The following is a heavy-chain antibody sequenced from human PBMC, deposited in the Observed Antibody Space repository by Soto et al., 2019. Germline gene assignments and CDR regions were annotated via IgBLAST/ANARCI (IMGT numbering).Heavy chain of an antibody. CDR3: ARGRPGYN. CDR1: GGSISSGGYS. D-gene: IGHD5-18*01. CDR2: IYHSGST. Sequence: QLQMQESSSGLVKPSQTLSLTCAVSGGSISSGGYSWSWIRQPPGKGLEWIGYIYHSGSTYYNPSLKSRVTISVDRSKNQFSLKLSSVTAADTAVYYCARGRPGYNWGQGTLVTVSS. V-gene: IGHV4-30-2*01. J-gene: IGHJ4*02.